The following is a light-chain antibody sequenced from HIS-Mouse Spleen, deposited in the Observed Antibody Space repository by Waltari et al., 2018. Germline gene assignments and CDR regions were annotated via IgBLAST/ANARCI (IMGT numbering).Light chain of an antibody. CDR2: GKN. CDR1: SLRTYY. Sequence: SSELTHDPAVSVALGQTVRSTCHGDSLRTYYARWYQQKPGQAPVLVIYGKNNRPSGIPDRFSGSSSGNTASLTITGAQAEDEADYYCNSRDSSGNHWVFGGGTKLTVL. V-gene: IGLV3-19*01. J-gene: IGLJ3*02. CDR3: NSRDSSGNHWV.